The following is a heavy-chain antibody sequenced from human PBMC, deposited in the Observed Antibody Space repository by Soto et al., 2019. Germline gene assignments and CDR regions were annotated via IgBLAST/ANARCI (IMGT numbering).Heavy chain of an antibody. J-gene: IGHJ4*02. Sequence: QVQLVQSATEVKKPGSSVKVSCQASGGTFNSYGISWVRLAPGQGLEWMGAILPVFDTISSGQRFRGRVSITADEVTTTAYMELSGLRPEDTAIYYCATAGFRGTSIQQFEFWGQGTLVTVSP. CDR1: GGTFNSYG. V-gene: IGHV1-69*01. CDR2: ILPVFDTI. CDR3: ATAGFRGTSIQQFEF. D-gene: IGHD3-10*01.